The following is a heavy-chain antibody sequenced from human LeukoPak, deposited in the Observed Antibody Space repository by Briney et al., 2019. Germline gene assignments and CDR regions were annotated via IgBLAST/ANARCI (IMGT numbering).Heavy chain of an antibody. CDR3: ARQTLLLRSFDY. Sequence: SETLSLTCTVSGGSISSSSYYWGWIRQPPGTGLEWIGSIYYSGSTYYNPSLKSRVTISVDTSKNQFSLKLSSVTAADTAVYYCARQTLLLRSFDYWGQGTLVTVSS. V-gene: IGHV4-39*01. CDR2: IYYSGST. J-gene: IGHJ4*02. CDR1: GGSISSSSYY. D-gene: IGHD2-2*01.